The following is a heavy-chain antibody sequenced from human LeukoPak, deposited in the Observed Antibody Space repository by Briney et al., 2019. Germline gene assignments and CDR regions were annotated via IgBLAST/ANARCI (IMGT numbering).Heavy chain of an antibody. Sequence: ASVKVSCKASGYTFTSYYMHWVRQAPGQGLEWMGWISAYNGDTNYAQKLQGRVSMTTDTSTTTAYMELRSLRSDDTAVYYCARADCSGGSCRSGHRYWGQGTLVTVSS. J-gene: IGHJ4*02. CDR2: ISAYNGDT. V-gene: IGHV1-18*04. D-gene: IGHD2-15*01. CDR1: GYTFTSYY. CDR3: ARADCSGGSCRSGHRY.